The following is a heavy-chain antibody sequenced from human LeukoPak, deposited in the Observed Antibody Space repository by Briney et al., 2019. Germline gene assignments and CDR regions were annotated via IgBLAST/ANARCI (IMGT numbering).Heavy chain of an antibody. Sequence: GGSLRLSCAASGFTFDDYGMSWVRQAPGKGLEWVSSISYSSSYIYYADSVKGRFTISRDNAKNSLYLQMNSLRAEDTAVYYCARIAVTYTFDYWGQGTLVTVSS. CDR3: ARIAVTYTFDY. J-gene: IGHJ4*02. CDR1: GFTFDDYG. D-gene: IGHD4-17*01. CDR2: ISYSSSYI. V-gene: IGHV3-21*01.